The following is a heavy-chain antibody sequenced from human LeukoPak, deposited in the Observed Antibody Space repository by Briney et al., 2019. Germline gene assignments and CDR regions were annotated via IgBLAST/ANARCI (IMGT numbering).Heavy chain of an antibody. D-gene: IGHD3-16*01. J-gene: IGHJ4*02. CDR2: IYISDST. CDR3: ARGRLGDSFDY. CDR1: GGSITSGSYY. V-gene: IGHV4-61*02. Sequence: SQTLSLTCIVSGGSITSGSYYWNWIRQPAGKGLEWIGRIYISDSTNYNPSLKSRVTISVDTFKNQFTLNLSSVTAADTAVYYCARGRLGDSFDYWGQGILVTVSS.